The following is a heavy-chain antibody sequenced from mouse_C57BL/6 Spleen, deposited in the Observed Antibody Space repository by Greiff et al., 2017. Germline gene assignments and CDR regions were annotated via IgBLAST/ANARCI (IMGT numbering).Heavy chain of an antibody. CDR1: GYAFSSSW. D-gene: IGHD1-1*01. CDR3: AREEYYGSSYGGWFAY. CDR2: IYPGDGDT. J-gene: IGHJ3*01. V-gene: IGHV1-82*01. Sequence: QVQLQQSGPELVKPGASVKISCKASGYAFSSSWMNWVKQRPGTGLEWIGRIYPGDGDTNYNGKFKGKATLTADKSSSTAYMQLSSLTSEDSAVYFCAREEYYGSSYGGWFAYWGQGTLVTVSA.